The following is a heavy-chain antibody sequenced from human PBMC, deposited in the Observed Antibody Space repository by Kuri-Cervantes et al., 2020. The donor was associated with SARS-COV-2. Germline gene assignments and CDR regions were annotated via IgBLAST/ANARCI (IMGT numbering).Heavy chain of an antibody. Sequence: GGSRRPSGAASGFTFSSYAMSCVRQAPGKGLERVSAISGSGGSTYYADSVKGRFTISRDNSKNTLYLQMNSLRAEDTAVYYCAKDRPLYGDYGFDYWGQGTLVTVSS. CDR2: ISGSGGST. J-gene: IGHJ4*02. V-gene: IGHV3-23*01. CDR1: GFTFSSYA. CDR3: AKDRPLYGDYGFDY. D-gene: IGHD4-17*01.